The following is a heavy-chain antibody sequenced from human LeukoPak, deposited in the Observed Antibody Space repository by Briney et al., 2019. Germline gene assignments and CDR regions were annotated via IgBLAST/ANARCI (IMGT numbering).Heavy chain of an antibody. CDR2: IYYSGST. CDR3: VVVILLEVFYAEYFQH. D-gene: IGHD3-22*01. V-gene: IGHV4-39*07. J-gene: IGHJ1*01. CDR1: GGSISSSSYY. Sequence: PSETLSLTCTVSGGSISSSSYYWGWIRQPPGKGLEWIGSIYYSGSTYYNPSLKSRATMSVDTSKNQFSLKLSSVTAAAWAITMIVVVILLEVFYAEYFQHWGQGTLVTVSS.